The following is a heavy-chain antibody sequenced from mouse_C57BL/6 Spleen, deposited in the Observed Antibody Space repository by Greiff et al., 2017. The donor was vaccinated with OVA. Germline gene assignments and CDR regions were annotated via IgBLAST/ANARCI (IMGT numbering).Heavy chain of an antibody. CDR1: GYTFTDHT. D-gene: IGHD1-1*01. Sequence: QVQLQQSDAELVKPGASVKISCKVSGYTFTDHTIHWMKQRPEQGLEWIGYIYPRDGSTKYNEKFKGKVTLTADKSSSTAYMQLNSLTSEYSAVYFCARDFYYYGSSYGYFDVWGTGTTVTVSS. CDR2: IYPRDGST. V-gene: IGHV1-78*01. J-gene: IGHJ1*03. CDR3: ARDFYYYGSSYGYFDV.